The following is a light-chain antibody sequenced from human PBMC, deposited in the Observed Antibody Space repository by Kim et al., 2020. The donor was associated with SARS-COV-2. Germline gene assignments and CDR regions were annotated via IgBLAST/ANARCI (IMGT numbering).Light chain of an antibody. CDR3: QDYSTYSKT. CDR1: QSIGSR. V-gene: IGKV1-5*03. CDR2: KAS. Sequence: ASVGDRVTITCRASQSIGSRLAWHQQKPGKAPKVVISKASNLESGVPTRFSGSGSGTEFTLTISSLQPDDFATSYCQDYSTYSKTFGQGTKVDIK. J-gene: IGKJ1*01.